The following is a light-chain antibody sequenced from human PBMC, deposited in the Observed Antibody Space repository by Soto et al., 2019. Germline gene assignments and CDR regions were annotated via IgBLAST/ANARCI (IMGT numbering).Light chain of an antibody. Sequence: EIVLTQSPGTLSLSPGERPTLYCRASQSVSSSYLAWYQQRPGQAPRLLIYDASSRATGIPARFSGSGSGTDFTLTISSLEPEDFAVYYCQQHSNWPLTFGGGTKVDI. V-gene: IGKV3D-20*02. CDR1: QSVSSSY. J-gene: IGKJ4*01. CDR2: DAS. CDR3: QQHSNWPLT.